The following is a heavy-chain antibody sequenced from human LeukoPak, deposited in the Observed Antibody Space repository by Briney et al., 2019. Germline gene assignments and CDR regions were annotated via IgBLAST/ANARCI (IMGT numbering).Heavy chain of an antibody. CDR2: MSYDGSNK. CDR1: GFTFSSYA. CDR3: AGLAGRPVLG. J-gene: IGHJ4*02. Sequence: GRSLRLSCAASGFTFSSYAMHWVRQAPGKGLEWVAVMSYDGSNKYYADSVKGRFTISRDNSKNTLFLQMNSLRAEDTAVYYCAGLAGRPVLGWGQGTLVTVSS. D-gene: IGHD6-19*01. V-gene: IGHV3-30-3*01.